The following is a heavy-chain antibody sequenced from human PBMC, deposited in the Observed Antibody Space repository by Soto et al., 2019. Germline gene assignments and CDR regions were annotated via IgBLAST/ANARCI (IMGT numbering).Heavy chain of an antibody. Sequence: EVQLVESGGGLVKPGGSLRLSCAASGFTFSSYSMNWVRQAPGKGLEWVSSISSSSSYIYYADSVKDRFTISRDNAKNSLYLQMNSLRAEDTAVYYCARALVSLDGMDVWGQGTTVTVSS. CDR2: ISSSSSYI. V-gene: IGHV3-21*01. J-gene: IGHJ6*02. D-gene: IGHD1-20*01. CDR3: ARALVSLDGMDV. CDR1: GFTFSSYS.